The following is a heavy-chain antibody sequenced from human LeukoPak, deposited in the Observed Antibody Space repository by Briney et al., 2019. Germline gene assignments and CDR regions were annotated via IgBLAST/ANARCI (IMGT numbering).Heavy chain of an antibody. D-gene: IGHD3-9*01. CDR1: GFTFSSYG. V-gene: IGHV3-30*18. Sequence: PGGSLRLSCAASGFTFSSYGMPWVRQAPGKGLEWVAVISYDGSNKYYADSVKGRFTISRDNSKNTLYLQMNSLRAEDTAVYYCAKGETYYDILTGYFDAFDIWGQGTMVTVSS. CDR3: AKGETYYDILTGYFDAFDI. CDR2: ISYDGSNK. J-gene: IGHJ3*02.